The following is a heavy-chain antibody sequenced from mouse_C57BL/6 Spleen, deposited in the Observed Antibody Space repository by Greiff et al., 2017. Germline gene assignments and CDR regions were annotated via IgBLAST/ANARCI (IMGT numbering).Heavy chain of an antibody. V-gene: IGHV5-17*01. Sequence: EVKLVESGGGLVKPGGSLKLSCAASGFTFSDYGMHWVRQAPGKGLEWVAYISSGSSTIYYADTVKGRFTISRDNAKNTLFLQMTSLRSEDTAMYYCARGGSSGYVYAMDYWGQGTSVTVSS. CDR1: GFTFSDYG. J-gene: IGHJ4*01. CDR2: ISSGSSTI. D-gene: IGHD3-2*02. CDR3: ARGGSSGYVYAMDY.